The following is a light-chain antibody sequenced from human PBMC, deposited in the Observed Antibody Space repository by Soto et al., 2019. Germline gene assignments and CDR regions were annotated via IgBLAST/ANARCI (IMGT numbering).Light chain of an antibody. J-gene: IGLJ3*02. Sequence: QSALTQPASVSGSPGQSITISCTGSNSDVGAYNYVSWYQQHPGKAPKLMIYDVSSRPSGVSNRFSGSKSGNTASLTISGLQAEDEGDYYCSSYKTGSPLWVFGGGTKVTVL. V-gene: IGLV2-14*01. CDR3: SSYKTGSPLWV. CDR1: NSDVGAYNY. CDR2: DVS.